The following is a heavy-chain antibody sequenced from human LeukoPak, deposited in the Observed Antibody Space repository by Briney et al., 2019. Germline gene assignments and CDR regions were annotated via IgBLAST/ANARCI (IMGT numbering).Heavy chain of an antibody. V-gene: IGHV4-34*01. CDR3: ARFFRSAQRAFDI. CDR2: INHSGST. Sequence: SETLSLTSAVYGGSFSGYYWCWIRPPPGKGGEGSGEINHSGSTNYNPSLKSRVTISVDTSKNQFSLKLSSVTAADTAVYYCARFFRSAQRAFDIWGQGTMVTVSS. D-gene: IGHD3-3*01. CDR1: GGSFSGYY. J-gene: IGHJ3*02.